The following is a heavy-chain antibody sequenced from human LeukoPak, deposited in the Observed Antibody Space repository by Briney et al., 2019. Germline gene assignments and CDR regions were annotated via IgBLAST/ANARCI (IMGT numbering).Heavy chain of an antibody. CDR2: ISSSSSYI. J-gene: IGHJ5*02. V-gene: IGHV3-21*01. CDR1: GFTFSSYS. Sequence: GGSLRLSRAASGFTFSSYSMNWVRQAPGKGLEWVSSISSSSSYIYYADSVKGRFTISRDNAKNSLYLQMSSLRAEDTAVYYCARDRVLRFLEWLSPWGQGTLVTVSS. CDR3: ARDRVLRFLEWLSP. D-gene: IGHD3-3*01.